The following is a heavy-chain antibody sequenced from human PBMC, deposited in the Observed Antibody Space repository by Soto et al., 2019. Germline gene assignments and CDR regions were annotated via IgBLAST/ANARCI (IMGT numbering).Heavy chain of an antibody. V-gene: IGHV4-59*01. J-gene: IGHJ6*03. Sequence: SETLSLTCTVSGGSISSYYWSWIRQPPGKGLERIGYIYYGGSTNYNPSLKSRVTISVDTSKNQFSLKLSSVTAADTAVYYCARGIVVVPAAIDGDYYYMDVWGKGTTVTVSS. D-gene: IGHD2-2*01. CDR2: IYYGGST. CDR3: ARGIVVVPAAIDGDYYYMDV. CDR1: GGSISSYY.